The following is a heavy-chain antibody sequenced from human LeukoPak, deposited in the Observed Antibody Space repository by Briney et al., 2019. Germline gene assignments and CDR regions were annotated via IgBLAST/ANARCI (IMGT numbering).Heavy chain of an antibody. D-gene: IGHD5-18*01. Sequence: PGGSLRLSCAASGFTFSSYAMSWVRQAPGKGLEWVSAISGSGGSTYYADSVKGRFTISRDNSKNTLYLQMNSLRAEDTAVYYCAKGPGYSYGYALDYWGQGTLVTASS. CDR3: AKGPGYSYGYALDY. CDR1: GFTFSSYA. J-gene: IGHJ4*02. V-gene: IGHV3-23*01. CDR2: ISGSGGST.